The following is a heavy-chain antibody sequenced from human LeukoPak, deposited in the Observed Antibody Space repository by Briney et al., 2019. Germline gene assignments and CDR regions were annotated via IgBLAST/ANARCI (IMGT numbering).Heavy chain of an antibody. CDR3: XXXXXXXXXXXXSGFSYYYYYMDV. CDR2: IYYSGST. CDR1: GGSISSSSYF. D-gene: IGHD3-22*01. V-gene: IGHV4-61*01. J-gene: IGHJ6*03. Sequence: SETLSLTCTVSGGSISSSSYFWSWIRQPPGKGLEWIGYIYYSGSTYYNPSLRSRVTISVDTSKNQFSLKLSSVTAADTAVYXXXXXXXXXXXXXXSGFSYYYYYMDVWGKGTTVTISS.